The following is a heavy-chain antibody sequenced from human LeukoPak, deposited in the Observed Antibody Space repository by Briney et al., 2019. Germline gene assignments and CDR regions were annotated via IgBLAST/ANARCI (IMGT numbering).Heavy chain of an antibody. CDR3: ARDFCGGDCSKYNWFDP. Sequence: SETLSLTRTVSGGSISGYYWSWIRQPAGKGLLWIGRIYTSGNTNYNPSLKSRVTMSVDTSKNQFSLKLSSVTAADTAVYYCARDFCGGDCSKYNWFDPWGQGALVTVSS. D-gene: IGHD2-21*02. J-gene: IGHJ5*02. V-gene: IGHV4-4*07. CDR1: GGSISGYY. CDR2: IYTSGNT.